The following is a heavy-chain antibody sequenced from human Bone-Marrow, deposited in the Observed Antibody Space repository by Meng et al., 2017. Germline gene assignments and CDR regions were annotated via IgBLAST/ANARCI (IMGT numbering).Heavy chain of an antibody. CDR3: ARSGIQLWLYY. Sequence: QVHLVQSGTWVRTPGAAGKVSCKASGYTFTGYGIIWVRHAPGQVLEWMGWISAYTGDTKYAQNFQGRVTMTTDTSTDTAYMDLRSLRSDDTAMYYCARSGIQLWLYYWGQGTLVTVSS. CDR2: ISAYTGDT. J-gene: IGHJ4*02. D-gene: IGHD5-18*01. CDR1: GYTFTGYG. V-gene: IGHV1-18*01.